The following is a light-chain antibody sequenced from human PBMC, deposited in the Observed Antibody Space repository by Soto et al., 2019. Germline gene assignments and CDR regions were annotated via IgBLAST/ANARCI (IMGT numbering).Light chain of an antibody. CDR1: QSVRSN. V-gene: IGKV3-15*01. CDR3: QQYNNWPPIT. J-gene: IGKJ5*01. Sequence: EIVLTQSPATLSLSPGGRATLSCRASQSVRSNLAWYQQKPGQAPRLLIYGASTRATGIPARFSGSGSVTEFTLTISSLQSEDFAVYYCQQYNNWPPITFGQGTRLEIK. CDR2: GAS.